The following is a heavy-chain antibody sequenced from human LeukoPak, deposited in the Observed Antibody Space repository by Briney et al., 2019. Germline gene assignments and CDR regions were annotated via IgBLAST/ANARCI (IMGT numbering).Heavy chain of an antibody. D-gene: IGHD6-19*01. CDR2: ISGGGITT. J-gene: IGHJ4*02. CDR1: GFTFSNYA. CDR3: PRQSYASGWNPFDY. Sequence: PGGSLRLSCAASGFTFSNYAMSWVRQAPGKGLEWVSTISGGGITTYYADSAKGRFTISRDNSKNTMFLQMNSLRADDTAVYYCPRQSYASGWNPFDYWGQGNLVTVSS. V-gene: IGHV3-23*01.